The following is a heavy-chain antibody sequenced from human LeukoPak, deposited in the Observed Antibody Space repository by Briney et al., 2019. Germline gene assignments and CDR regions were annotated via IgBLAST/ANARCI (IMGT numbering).Heavy chain of an antibody. Sequence: SETLSLTCTVSGGSISSGGYYWSWIRQHPGKGLEWIGYIYYSGSTYYNPSLKSRVTISVDTSKNQFSLKLSSVTAADTAVYYCARATIQLWFMGDNWFDPWGQGTLVTVSS. D-gene: IGHD5-18*01. CDR2: IYYSGST. V-gene: IGHV4-31*03. CDR3: ARATIQLWFMGDNWFDP. J-gene: IGHJ5*02. CDR1: GGSISSGGYY.